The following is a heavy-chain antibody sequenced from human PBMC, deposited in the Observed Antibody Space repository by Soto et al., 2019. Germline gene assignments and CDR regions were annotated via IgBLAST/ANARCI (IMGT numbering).Heavy chain of an antibody. V-gene: IGHV1-69*12. Sequence: QVQLVQSGAEVKKPGSSVKVSCKASGDTFSSYAISWVRQAPGQGLEWMGGIIPIFATANYAQKFQGRVTITADESTNTAYMELSSLRSEDTAVYYCAKTPPRTSATAYYFDCWGQGTLVTVSS. CDR2: IIPIFATA. J-gene: IGHJ4*02. D-gene: IGHD2-21*01. CDR3: AKTPPRTSATAYYFDC. CDR1: GDTFSSYA.